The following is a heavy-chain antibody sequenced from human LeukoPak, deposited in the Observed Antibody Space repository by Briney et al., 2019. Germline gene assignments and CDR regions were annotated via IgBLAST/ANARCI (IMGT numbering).Heavy chain of an antibody. CDR3: ATQGTTLDY. J-gene: IGHJ4*02. V-gene: IGHV3-7*03. Sequence: GSLRLSCVTSGFPLSTYWMMWVRQAPGKGLERVANMNQDGSEKHYGDSVKGRFTISRDNAKNSLYLQMISLRVEDTAVYYCATQGTTLDYWGQGTLVIVSS. CDR1: GFPLSTYW. CDR2: MNQDGSEK. D-gene: IGHD1-14*01.